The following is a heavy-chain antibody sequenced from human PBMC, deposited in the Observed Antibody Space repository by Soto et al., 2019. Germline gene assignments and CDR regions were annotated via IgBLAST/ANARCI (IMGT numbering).Heavy chain of an antibody. Sequence: SVKVSCKASGGTFSSYAISWVRQAPGQGLEWMGGIIPIFGTANYAQKFQGRVTITADESTSTAYMELSSLRSEDTAVYYCARDRLDTAMVDYYYYGMDVWGQGTTVTVSS. CDR2: IIPIFGTA. D-gene: IGHD5-18*01. CDR3: ARDRLDTAMVDYYYYGMDV. V-gene: IGHV1-69*13. J-gene: IGHJ6*02. CDR1: GGTFSSYA.